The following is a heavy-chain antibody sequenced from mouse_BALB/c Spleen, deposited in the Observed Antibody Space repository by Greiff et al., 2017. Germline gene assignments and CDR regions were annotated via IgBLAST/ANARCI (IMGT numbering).Heavy chain of an antibody. Sequence: VQLQQSGPELVKPGASVKIPCKASGYTFTDYNMDWVKQSHGKSLEWIGDINPNNGGTIYNQKFKGKATLTVDKSSSTAYMELRSLTSEDTAVYYCARRAYYDYDVAWFAYWGQGTLVTVSA. CDR2: INPNNGGT. J-gene: IGHJ3*01. CDR1: GYTFTDYN. D-gene: IGHD2-4*01. CDR3: ARRAYYDYDVAWFAY. V-gene: IGHV1-18*01.